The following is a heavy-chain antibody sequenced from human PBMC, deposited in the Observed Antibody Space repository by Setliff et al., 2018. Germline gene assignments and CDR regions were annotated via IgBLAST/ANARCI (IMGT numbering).Heavy chain of an antibody. CDR1: GGSISSYY. CDR3: ARAPPNRYSGSYEYFYMDV. CDR2: IYASGST. D-gene: IGHD1-26*01. J-gene: IGHJ6*03. Sequence: SETLSLTCTVSGGSISSYYWSWIRRPPGKGLEWIGYIYASGSTNYNPSLKSRVTLSVDTSKNQFSLKVSSVTAADTAVYYCARAPPNRYSGSYEYFYMDVWGKGTTVTVSS. V-gene: IGHV4-4*08.